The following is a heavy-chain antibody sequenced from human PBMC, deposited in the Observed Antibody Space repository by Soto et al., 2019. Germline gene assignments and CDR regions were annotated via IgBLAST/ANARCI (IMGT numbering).Heavy chain of an antibody. D-gene: IGHD5-12*01. J-gene: IGHJ6*02. CDR1: GYTFTGYY. Sequence: QVQLVQSGAEVKKPGASVKVSCKASGYTFTGYYMHWVRQAPGQGLEWMGWINPNSGGTNYAQKFQGWVTMTSDTSISTAYMELSRLRSDDTAVYYCARGRWLQTVYYYYGMDVWGQGTTVTVSS. CDR2: INPNSGGT. V-gene: IGHV1-2*04. CDR3: ARGRWLQTVYYYYGMDV.